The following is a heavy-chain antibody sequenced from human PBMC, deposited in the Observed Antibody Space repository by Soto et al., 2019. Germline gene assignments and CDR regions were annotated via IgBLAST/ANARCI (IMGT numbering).Heavy chain of an antibody. CDR2: LYWDDDQ. J-gene: IGHJ6*02. V-gene: IGHV2-5*02. Sequence: QVTLKESGPTLVKPTQTLTLTCTVSGLSLRTTGVGVGWVRQPPGKALEWLALLYWDDDQRYSPSLRSRLTIAKHLSEKQVGLTMTNMYTVDTATYYCVQSRCGGDCLEIYSSHAYNGLDVWGQGTTVTVSS. CDR3: VQSRCGGDCLEIYSSHAYNGLDV. CDR1: GLSLRTTGVG. D-gene: IGHD2-21*02.